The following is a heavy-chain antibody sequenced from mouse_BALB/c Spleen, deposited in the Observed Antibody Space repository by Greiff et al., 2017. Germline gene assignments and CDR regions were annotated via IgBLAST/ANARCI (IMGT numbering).Heavy chain of an antibody. D-gene: IGHD1-1*01. V-gene: IGHV5-6*02. CDR1: GFTFSSYG. CDR3: AKTFSTTVPHWYFDV. Sequence: DVMLVESGGDLVKPGGSLKLSCAASGFTFSSYGMSWVRQTPDKRLEWVATISSGGSYTYYPDSVKGRFTISRDNAKNTLYLQMSSLKSEDTAMYYCAKTFSTTVPHWYFDVWGAGTTVTVSS. J-gene: IGHJ1*01. CDR2: ISSGGSYT.